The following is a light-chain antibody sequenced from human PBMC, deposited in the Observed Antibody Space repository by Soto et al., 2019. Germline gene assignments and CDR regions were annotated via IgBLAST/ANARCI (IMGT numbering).Light chain of an antibody. CDR3: TSYTSSSTWV. V-gene: IGLV2-14*01. J-gene: IGLJ3*02. Sequence: ALTQPASVSGSPGQSIAISCTGTSSDVGGYNYVSWYQQHPGKAPKLMIYEVSNRPSGVSNRFSGSKSGNTASLTISGLQAEDEADYYCTSYTSSSTWVFGGGTKLTVL. CDR2: EVS. CDR1: SSDVGGYNY.